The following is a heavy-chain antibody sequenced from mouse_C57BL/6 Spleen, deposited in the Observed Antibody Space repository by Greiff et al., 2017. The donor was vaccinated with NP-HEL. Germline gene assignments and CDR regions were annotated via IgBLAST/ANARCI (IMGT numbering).Heavy chain of an antibody. CDR3: ARKTGTGYLDY. J-gene: IGHJ2*01. Sequence: VQLQQSGPGLVQPSQCLSITCTVSGFSLTSYGVHWVRQSPGKGLEWLGVIWSGGSTDYNAAFISRLSISKDNSKSQVFFKMNSLQADDTAIYYCARKTGTGYLDYWGQGTTLTVSS. V-gene: IGHV2-2*01. CDR2: IWSGGST. CDR1: GFSLTSYG. D-gene: IGHD4-1*01.